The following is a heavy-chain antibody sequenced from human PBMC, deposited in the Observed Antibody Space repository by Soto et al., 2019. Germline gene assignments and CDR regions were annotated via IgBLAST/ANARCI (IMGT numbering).Heavy chain of an antibody. V-gene: IGHV3-13*01. CDR3: ARGRSFSYDSTPPPMFDP. Sequence: VGSLRLSCAGSGFTFSTFDIHWVRKAPGKGLEWVSGIGTLSDTFYAASVQGRFTISRQNAKTSVYLQMNSLRAGDTAFYYCARGRSFSYDSTPPPMFDPWGQGTLVTVSS. D-gene: IGHD3-10*01. CDR2: IGTLSDT. J-gene: IGHJ5*02. CDR1: GFTFSTFD.